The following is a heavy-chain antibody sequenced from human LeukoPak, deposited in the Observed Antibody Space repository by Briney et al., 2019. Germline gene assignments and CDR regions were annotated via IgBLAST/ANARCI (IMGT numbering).Heavy chain of an antibody. J-gene: IGHJ4*02. CDR3: ATNSYTGSSKNTFNF. D-gene: IGHD3-16*01. CDR1: GFISSTYG. Sequence: GTSLRLSCAASGFISSTYGMHWVRQAPGKGLEWVAVIWYDGSNKNYADSVKGRFTISRDNSKNTLYLQMNSLRAEDTAVYYCATNSYTGSSKNTFNFWGQGTLVTVSS. CDR2: IWYDGSNK. V-gene: IGHV3-33*01.